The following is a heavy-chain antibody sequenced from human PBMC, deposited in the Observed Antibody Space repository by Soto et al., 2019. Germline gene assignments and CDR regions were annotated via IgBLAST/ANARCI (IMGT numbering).Heavy chain of an antibody. CDR3: ARPMITFGGVIVIPFDY. CDR2: ISSSSSYI. D-gene: IGHD3-16*02. J-gene: IGHJ4*02. V-gene: IGHV3-21*01. Sequence: EVQLVESGGGLAKPGGSLRLSCAASGFTFSSYSMNWVRQAPGKGLEWVSSISSSSSYIYYADSVKGRFTISRDTAKNSLYLQMNSLRAEDTAVYYCARPMITFGGVIVIPFDYWGQGTLVTVSS. CDR1: GFTFSSYS.